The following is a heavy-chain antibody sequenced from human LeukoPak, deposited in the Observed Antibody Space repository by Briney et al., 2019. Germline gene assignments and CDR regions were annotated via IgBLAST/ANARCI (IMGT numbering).Heavy chain of an antibody. CDR1: GFTFSSYA. J-gene: IGHJ6*02. CDR2: ISSNGGST. D-gene: IGHD3-10*01. Sequence: QTGGSLRLSCAASGFTFSSYAMHWVRQAPGKGLEYVSAISSNGGSTYYANSVKGRFTISRDNSKNTLYLQMGSLRAEDMAVYYCARARDPTVSYYYGMDVWGQGTTVTVSS. V-gene: IGHV3-64*01. CDR3: ARARDPTVSYYYGMDV.